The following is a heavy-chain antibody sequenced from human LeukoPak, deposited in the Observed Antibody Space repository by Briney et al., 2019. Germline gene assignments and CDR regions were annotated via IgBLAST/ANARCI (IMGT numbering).Heavy chain of an antibody. Sequence: PSETLSLTCTVAGGSISSYYWSWIRQPPGKGLEWIGRIYTSGSTNYNPFLKSRVTISVDTSKNQFSLKLSSVTAADTAVYYCARGERGYNYDYYYYMDVWGKGTTVTVSS. D-gene: IGHD5-24*01. J-gene: IGHJ6*03. CDR3: ARGERGYNYDYYYYMDV. CDR1: GGSISSYY. CDR2: IYTSGST. V-gene: IGHV4-4*08.